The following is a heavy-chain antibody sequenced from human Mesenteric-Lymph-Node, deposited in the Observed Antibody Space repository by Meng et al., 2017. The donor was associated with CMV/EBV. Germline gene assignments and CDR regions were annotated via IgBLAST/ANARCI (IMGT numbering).Heavy chain of an antibody. V-gene: IGHV3-11*04. Sequence: GESLKISCSGSGFTFNDYYISWIRQAPGKGLEWISYISGSGGTIYYADSVKGRFTISRDNAKNTLYLQMNSLRAEDTAVYYCARDRVLYYYDSSGVDPWGQGTLVTVSS. D-gene: IGHD3-22*01. J-gene: IGHJ5*02. CDR2: ISGSGGTI. CDR3: ARDRVLYYYDSSGVDP. CDR1: GFTFNDYY.